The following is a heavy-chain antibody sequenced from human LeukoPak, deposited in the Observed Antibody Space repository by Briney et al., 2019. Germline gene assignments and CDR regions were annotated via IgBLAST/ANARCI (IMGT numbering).Heavy chain of an antibody. Sequence: SETLSLTCTVSGGSISSHYWSWLRQPPGKGLEWMGYIYYSESTNYNPSLKTRVTISVDTSKTQFSLKLSSVTAADTAVYYSARETVITPGDIWGQGTMVTVSS. CDR1: GGSISSHY. V-gene: IGHV4-59*11. D-gene: IGHD3-22*01. J-gene: IGHJ3*02. CDR3: ARETVITPGDI. CDR2: IYYSEST.